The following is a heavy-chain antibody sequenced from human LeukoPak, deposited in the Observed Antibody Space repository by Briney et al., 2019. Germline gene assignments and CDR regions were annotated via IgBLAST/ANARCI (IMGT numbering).Heavy chain of an antibody. CDR2: ISSSCSTK. J-gene: IGHJ4*02. CDR1: GFTFSDYY. D-gene: IGHD3-9*01. CDR3: VRSGILTGYFAY. Sequence: GGSLRLSCAASGFTFSDYYMNWIRQAPGKGLEWVSYISSSCSTKYYADSVKGRFTISRDNAKNSLYLQMNSLRVEDTAVYYCVRSGILTGYFAYWGQGTLVTVSS. V-gene: IGHV3-11*01.